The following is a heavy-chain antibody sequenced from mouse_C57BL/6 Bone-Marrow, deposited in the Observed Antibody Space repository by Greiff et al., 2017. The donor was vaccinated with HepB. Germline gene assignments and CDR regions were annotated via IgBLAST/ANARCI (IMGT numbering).Heavy chain of an antibody. Sequence: EVMLVESGGGLVKPGGSLKLSCAASGFTFSSYAMSWVRQTPEKRLEWVATISDGGSYTYYPDNVKGRFTISRDNAKNNLYLQMSHLKSEDTAMYYCARDGLRNFDYWGQGTTLTVSS. CDR2: ISDGGSYT. CDR3: ARDGLRNFDY. CDR1: GFTFSSYA. J-gene: IGHJ2*01. V-gene: IGHV5-4*01.